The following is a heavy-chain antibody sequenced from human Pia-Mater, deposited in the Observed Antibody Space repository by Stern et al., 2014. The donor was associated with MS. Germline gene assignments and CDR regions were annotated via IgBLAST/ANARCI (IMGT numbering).Heavy chain of an antibody. CDR1: GYTFTNYA. CDR3: ARDKNAYGYGGTDY. V-gene: IGHV7-4-1*02. Sequence: QEQLVQSGSELKKPGASLKVSCKASGYTFTNYAMNWVRQAPGQGLEWMGWINTNKGNAMYAQGFTGRFVFSLDTSVSTAYLQISSLKAEDTAVYYCARDKNAYGYGGTDYWGQGTLVTVSS. CDR2: INTNKGNA. J-gene: IGHJ4*02. D-gene: IGHD5-18*01.